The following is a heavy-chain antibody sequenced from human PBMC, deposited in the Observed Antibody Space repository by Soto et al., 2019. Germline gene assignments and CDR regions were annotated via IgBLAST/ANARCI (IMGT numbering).Heavy chain of an antibody. CDR2: ISGSGGST. CDR3: AKVPPSYGGPSD. J-gene: IGHJ4*02. Sequence: PGGSLRLCCAASGFTFSSYAMSWVRQAPGKGLEWVSAISGSGGSTYYADSVKGQFTISRDNSKNTLYLQMNSLRAEDTAVYYCAKVPPSYGGPSDWGQGTLVTVSS. D-gene: IGHD4-17*01. CDR1: GFTFSSYA. V-gene: IGHV3-23*01.